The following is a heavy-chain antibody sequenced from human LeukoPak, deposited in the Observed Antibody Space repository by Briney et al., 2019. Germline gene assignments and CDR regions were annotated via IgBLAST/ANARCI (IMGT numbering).Heavy chain of an antibody. CDR1: GGTVWSSF. J-gene: IGHJ4*02. V-gene: IGHV3-66*01. Sequence: GGSLRLSCAESGGTVWSSFRSWISQAPGKGLEWVAILHSGGGTDYADSVRGRFTISRDNSKDILYLQMNSLRAEDTAVYYCARDRSGTYLDYWGQGTLVTVSS. D-gene: IGHD1-26*01. CDR2: LHSGGGT. CDR3: ARDRSGTYLDY.